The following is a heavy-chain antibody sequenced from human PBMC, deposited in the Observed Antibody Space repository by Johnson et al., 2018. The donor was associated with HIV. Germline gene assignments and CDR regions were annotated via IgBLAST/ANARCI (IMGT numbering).Heavy chain of an antibody. CDR3: VTADRGSA. J-gene: IGHJ3*01. CDR1: GFTLSNHW. CDR2: VNQDGSAK. D-gene: IGHD1-26*01. V-gene: IGHV3-7*02. Sequence: VQLVESGGGLMQPGGSLRLSCAASGFTLSNHWMSWVRQAPGKGLEYVANVNQDGSAKFYVDSVKGRFTISRDNAKNSLYLQMNSLRDEDTAVYYCVTADRGSAWGQGTTVTISS.